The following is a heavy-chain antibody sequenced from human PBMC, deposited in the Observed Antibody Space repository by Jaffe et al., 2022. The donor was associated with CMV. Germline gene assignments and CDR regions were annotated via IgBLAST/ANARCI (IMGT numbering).Heavy chain of an antibody. CDR2: IYYSGST. Sequence: QLQLQESGPGLVKPSETLSLTCTVSGGSISSSSYYWGWIRQPPGKGLEWIGSIYYSGSTYYNPSLKSRVTISVDTSKNQFSLKLSSVTAADTAVYYCASIFSAGQWLVHDYFDYWGQGTLVTVSS. D-gene: IGHD6-19*01. V-gene: IGHV4-39*01. CDR3: ASIFSAGQWLVHDYFDY. CDR1: GGSISSSSYY. J-gene: IGHJ4*02.